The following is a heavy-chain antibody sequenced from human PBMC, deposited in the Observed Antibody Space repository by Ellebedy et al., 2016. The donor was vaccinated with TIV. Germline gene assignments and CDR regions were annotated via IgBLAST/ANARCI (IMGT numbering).Heavy chain of an antibody. V-gene: IGHV4-4*02. CDR3: AKNAYYCMDV. J-gene: IGHJ6*03. Sequence: SETLSLTCGVSGGSVSRDNWWSCVRQTPGKGLEWIGEIIHSGATTYNPSLKSRVTLSIDRSKNQFSLTLNSLTAADTAVYYCAKNAYYCMDVWGKGTTVTVSS. CDR2: IIHSGAT. D-gene: IGHD1-1*01. CDR1: GGSVSRDNW.